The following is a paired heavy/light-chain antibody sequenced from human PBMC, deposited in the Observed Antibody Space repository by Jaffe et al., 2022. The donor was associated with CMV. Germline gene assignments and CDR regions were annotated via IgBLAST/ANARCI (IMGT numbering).Heavy chain of an antibody. CDR3: AKEENVYTSGWGLDY. Sequence: QVQLVESGGGVVQPGRSLRLSCAVSGFTFSSYGMHWVRQAPGKGLEWVAVTAHDGSLAFYADSVRGRFTISRDNSKNTLYLQMNSLRAEDTAVYYCAKEENVYTSGWGLDYWGQGTPVTVSS. CDR1: GFTFSSYG. V-gene: IGHV3-30*18. CDR2: TAHDGSLA. J-gene: IGHJ4*02. D-gene: IGHD6-19*01.
Light chain of an antibody. V-gene: IGLV2-14*03. J-gene: IGLJ2*01. CDR1: SSDVGGHNC. CDR3: SSCSSTNSLV. CDR2: DVN. Sequence: QSALTQPASVSGSPGQSITISCTGTSSDVGGHNCVSWYQQHPGKAPKLIIYDVNNRPSGVSNRFSGSKSGNTASLTISGLQSEDEGDYYCSSCSSTNSLVFGGGTKLTVL.